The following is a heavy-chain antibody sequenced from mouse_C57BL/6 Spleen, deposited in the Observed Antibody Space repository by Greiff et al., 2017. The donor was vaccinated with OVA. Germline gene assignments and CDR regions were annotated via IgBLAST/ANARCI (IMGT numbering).Heavy chain of an antibody. CDR3: ARGRLLRFYYFDY. Sequence: EVQGVESGPVLVKPGASVKMSCKASGYTFTDYYMNWVKQSHGKSLEWIGVINPYNGGTSYNQKFKGKATLTVDKSSSTAYMELNSLTSEDSAVYYCARGRLLRFYYFDYWGQGTTLTVSS. CDR1: GYTFTDYY. V-gene: IGHV1-19*01. J-gene: IGHJ2*01. D-gene: IGHD1-1*01. CDR2: INPYNGGT.